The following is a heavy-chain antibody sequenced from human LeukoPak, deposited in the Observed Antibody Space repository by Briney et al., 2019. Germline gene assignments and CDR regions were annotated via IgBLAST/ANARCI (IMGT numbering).Heavy chain of an antibody. V-gene: IGHV4-38-2*01. CDR2: IYHSGST. Sequence: SETLSLTCAVSGYSISSGYYWGWIRQPPGKGLEWIGSIYHSGSTYYNPSLKSRVTISVDTSKNQFFLKLSSVTAADTAVYYCAVDSSGYYYGNDYWGQGTLVTVSS. CDR3: AVDSSGYYYGNDY. D-gene: IGHD3-22*01. J-gene: IGHJ4*02. CDR1: GYSISSGYY.